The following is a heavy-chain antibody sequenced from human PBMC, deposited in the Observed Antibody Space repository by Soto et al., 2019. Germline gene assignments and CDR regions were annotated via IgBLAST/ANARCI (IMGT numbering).Heavy chain of an antibody. CDR3: GRSVVGATGEILYNAMDV. CDR1: GYTFTTYA. Sequence: ASVKVSCKASGYTFTTYALHWVRQAPGKRPEGMGWINPASGHTKYSKKFQDRVTITRDTSASTGYMELSSLRSEDTAVYYCGRSVVGATGEILYNAMDVWGQGTTVTV. CDR2: INPASGHT. J-gene: IGHJ6*02. V-gene: IGHV1-3*01. D-gene: IGHD1-26*01.